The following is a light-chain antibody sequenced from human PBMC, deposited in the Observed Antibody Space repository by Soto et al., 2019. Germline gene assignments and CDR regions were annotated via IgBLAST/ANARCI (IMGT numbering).Light chain of an antibody. CDR3: SSYTTSSTPVV. Sequence: QSVLTQPASVSGSPGQSITIPCTGTSSDVGGYKYVSWYQQHPGKVPKLMIYDVTTRPSGVSNRFSGSKSGNTASLTISGLQAEDEADYYCSSYTTSSTPVVFGGGTKVTVL. CDR2: DVT. CDR1: SSDVGGYKY. J-gene: IGLJ2*01. V-gene: IGLV2-14*01.